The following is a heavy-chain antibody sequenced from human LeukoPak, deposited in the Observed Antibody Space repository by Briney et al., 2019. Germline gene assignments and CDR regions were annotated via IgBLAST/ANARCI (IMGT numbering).Heavy chain of an antibody. D-gene: IGHD3-22*01. CDR2: ISGSGVST. CDR1: GFTVSSNY. J-gene: IGHJ4*02. V-gene: IGHV3-23*01. CDR3: AKSPGGDYYDSSGYCLFDS. Sequence: PGGSLRLSCAASGFTVSSNYMSWVRQARGKGLEWVSAISGSGVSTYYGDSVKGRFTISRDNSKNTLYLQMNSLRAEDTAVYYCAKSPGGDYYDSSGYCLFDSWGQGTLVTVSS.